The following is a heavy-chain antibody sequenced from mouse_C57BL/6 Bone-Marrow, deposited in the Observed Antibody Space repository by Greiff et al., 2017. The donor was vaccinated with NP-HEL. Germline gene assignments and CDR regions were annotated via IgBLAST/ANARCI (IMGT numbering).Heavy chain of an antibody. D-gene: IGHD1-2*01. V-gene: IGHV1-50*01. CDR3: ARKTTAVDY. Sequence: VQLQQPGAELVKPGASVKLSCKASGYTFTSYWMQWVKQRPGQGLEWIGEIDPSDSYTNYNQKFKGKATLTVDTSSSTAYMQLSSLTSEDAAVYCCARKTTAVDYWGQGTTLTVSS. J-gene: IGHJ2*01. CDR2: IDPSDSYT. CDR1: GYTFTSYW.